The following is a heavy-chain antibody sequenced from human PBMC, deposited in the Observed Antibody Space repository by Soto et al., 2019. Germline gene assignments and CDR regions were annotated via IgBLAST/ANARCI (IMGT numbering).Heavy chain of an antibody. V-gene: IGHV4-34*01. CDR1: GGSFSGYY. J-gene: IGHJ4*02. CDR2: INHSGST. Sequence: SETLSLTCAVYGGSFSGYYWSWIRQPPGKGLEWIGEINHSGSTNYNPSLKSRVTIPVDTSKNQFSLKLSSVTAADTAVYYCARTMPRPEAQGSGCFDYWGQGALVTVSS. D-gene: IGHD6-25*01. CDR3: ARTMPRPEAQGSGCFDY.